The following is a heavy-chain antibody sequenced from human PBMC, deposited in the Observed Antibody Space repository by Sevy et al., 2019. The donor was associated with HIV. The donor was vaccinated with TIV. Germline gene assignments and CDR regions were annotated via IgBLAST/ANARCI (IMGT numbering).Heavy chain of an antibody. V-gene: IGHV3-15*01. CDR3: TTEKSRWLQFTFDY. Sequence: GGSLRLSCAASGFTFSNAWMSWVRQAPGKGLEWVGRIKSKTDGGTTDYAAPVKGRFTISRDDSKNMLYLQMNSLKTEDTAVYYCTTEKSRWLQFTFDYWGQGTLVTVSS. J-gene: IGHJ4*02. CDR2: IKSKTDGGTT. CDR1: GFTFSNAW. D-gene: IGHD5-12*01.